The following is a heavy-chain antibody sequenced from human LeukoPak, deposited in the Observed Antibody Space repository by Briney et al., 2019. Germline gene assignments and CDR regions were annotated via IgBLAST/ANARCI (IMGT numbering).Heavy chain of an antibody. V-gene: IGHV3-30*04. CDR2: ISHDGRSK. D-gene: IGHD1-26*01. CDR3: ARVASGTYYVVDY. Sequence: GGSLRLSCAASGFILSSNAVHWVLQAPGKGLEWVAVISHDGRSKYYADSVKGRFTISRDISRNTLYLQMDSLRAEDTALYHCARVASGTYYVVDYWGQGTLVTVSS. J-gene: IGHJ4*02. CDR1: GFILSSNA.